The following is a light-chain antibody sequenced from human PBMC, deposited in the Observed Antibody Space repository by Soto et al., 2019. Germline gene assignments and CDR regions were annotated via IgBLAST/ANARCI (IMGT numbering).Light chain of an antibody. J-gene: IGKJ2*01. CDR2: GAS. CDR1: QSVTSN. CDR3: QQYDRSPMYT. V-gene: IGKV3-20*01. Sequence: EIVMTQSPATLSVSPGERATLSCRASQSVTSNLAWYQQRPGQAPRLLIYGASSRATGIPDRFSGSGSGTDFTLTISRLEPEDFAVYYCQQYDRSPMYTFGQGTKLEIK.